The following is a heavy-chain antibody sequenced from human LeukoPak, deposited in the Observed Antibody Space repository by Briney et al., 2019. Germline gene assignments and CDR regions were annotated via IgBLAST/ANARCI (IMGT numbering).Heavy chain of an antibody. CDR3: ARGPYDYVWGSYRHFIDAFDI. J-gene: IGHJ3*02. V-gene: IGHV4-34*01. CDR2: INHSGST. Sequence: SETLSLTCAVYGGSFSGYYWSWIRQPPGKGLKWIGEINHSGSTNYNPSLKSRVTISVYTSKNQFSLKLSSVTAADTAVYYCARGPYDYVWGSYRHFIDAFDIWGQGTMVTVSS. CDR1: GGSFSGYY. D-gene: IGHD3-16*02.